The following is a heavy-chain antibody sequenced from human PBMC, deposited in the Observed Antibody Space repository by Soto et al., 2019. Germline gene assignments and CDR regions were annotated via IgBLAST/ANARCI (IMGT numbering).Heavy chain of an antibody. CDR2: IYTSGST. J-gene: IGHJ4*02. D-gene: IGHD6-13*01. V-gene: IGHV4-4*07. CDR1: GGSISSYY. CDR3: ARGSGGGSYSSSWFDY. Sequence: QVQLQESGPGLVKPSETLSLTCTVSGGSISSYYWSWIRQPAGQGLEWNGRIYTSGSTNNNPSLKSLVTMAVDTYKHQFSLKLSAVTAADTAVYYCARGSGGGSYSSSWFDYWGQGTLVTVSS.